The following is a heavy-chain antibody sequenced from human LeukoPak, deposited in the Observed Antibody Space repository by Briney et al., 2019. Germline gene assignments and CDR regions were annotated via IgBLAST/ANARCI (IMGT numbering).Heavy chain of an antibody. D-gene: IGHD5-24*01. Sequence: SETLSLTCTVSGGSISSYYWSWIRQPPGKGLEWIGYIYYSGSTNYNPSLKSRVTISVDTSKNQFSLKLSSVTAADTAVYYGARGRSLDYWGQGTLVTVSS. CDR2: IYYSGST. CDR3: ARGRSLDY. CDR1: GGSISSYY. V-gene: IGHV4-59*01. J-gene: IGHJ4*02.